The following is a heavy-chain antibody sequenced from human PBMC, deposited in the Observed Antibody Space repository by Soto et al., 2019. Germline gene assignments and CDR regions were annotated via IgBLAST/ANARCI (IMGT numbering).Heavy chain of an antibody. D-gene: IGHD2-15*01. V-gene: IGHV3-48*02. CDR3: ARDRCYDGTCYSASDS. Sequence: GGSLRLSCAASGVSFSTYNMDWVRQAPGKGPEWIAYISTNSFTIYYAESVKGRFTISRDNDRNSLYLEMNSLRDEDTAVYYCARDRCYDGTCYSASDSWGQGTLVTVS. CDR2: ISTNSFTI. J-gene: IGHJ5*01. CDR1: GVSFSTYN.